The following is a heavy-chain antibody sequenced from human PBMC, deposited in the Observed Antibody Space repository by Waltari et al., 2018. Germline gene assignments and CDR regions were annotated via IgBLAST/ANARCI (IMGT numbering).Heavy chain of an antibody. J-gene: IGHJ6*02. CDR1: GFTFSSYA. CDR2: ISGSGGST. D-gene: IGHD6-13*01. Sequence: EVQLLESGGGLVQPGGSLRLSCAASGFTFSSYAMSWVRQATGKGLGWVSAISGSGGSTYYADSVKGRFTISRDNFKNTLYLQMNSLRAEDTAVYYCAKDRVAAAGTAIYYYYGMDVWGQGTTVTVSS. CDR3: AKDRVAAAGTAIYYYYGMDV. V-gene: IGHV3-23*01.